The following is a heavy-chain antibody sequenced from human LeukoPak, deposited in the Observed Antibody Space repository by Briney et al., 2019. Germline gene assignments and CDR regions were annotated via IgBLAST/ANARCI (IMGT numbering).Heavy chain of an antibody. CDR2: IKQDGSEK. CDR3: ARGHGVVPASDDPFDI. Sequence: PGGSLRLSCAASGFTFSSYWMSWVRQAPGKGLEWVANIKQDGSEKYYVDSVKGRFTISRDNAKNSLYLQMNSLRAEDTAVYYCARGHGVVPASDDPFDIWGQGTMVTVSS. J-gene: IGHJ3*02. CDR1: GFTFSSYW. D-gene: IGHD2-2*01. V-gene: IGHV3-7*01.